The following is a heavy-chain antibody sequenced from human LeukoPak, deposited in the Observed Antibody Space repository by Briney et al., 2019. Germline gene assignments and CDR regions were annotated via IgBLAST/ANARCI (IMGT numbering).Heavy chain of an antibody. J-gene: IGHJ4*02. D-gene: IGHD3-22*01. Sequence: SETLSLTCAVYGGSFSGYYWSWIRQPPGKGLEWIGEINHSGSTNYNPSLKSRVTISVDTSKNQFSLKLSSVTAADTAVYYCARDRPGYYYDSSGYFPIDYWGQGTLVAVSS. CDR2: INHSGST. CDR1: GGSFSGYY. CDR3: ARDRPGYYYDSSGYFPIDY. V-gene: IGHV4-34*01.